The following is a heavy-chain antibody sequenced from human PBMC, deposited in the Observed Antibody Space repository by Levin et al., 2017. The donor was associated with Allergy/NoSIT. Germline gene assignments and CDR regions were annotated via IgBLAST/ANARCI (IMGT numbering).Heavy chain of an antibody. CDR3: ARVRGTKGSGWTANRYFDY. D-gene: IGHD6-19*01. V-gene: IGHV4-34*01. Sequence: SQTLSLTCAVYGGSFSGYYWSWIRQPPGKGLEWIGEINHSGRTNYNPSLKSRVTISVDTSKNQFSLKLSSVTAADTAVYYCARVRGTKGSGWTANRYFDYWGQGTLVTVSS. CDR2: INHSGRT. CDR1: GGSFSGYY. J-gene: IGHJ4*02.